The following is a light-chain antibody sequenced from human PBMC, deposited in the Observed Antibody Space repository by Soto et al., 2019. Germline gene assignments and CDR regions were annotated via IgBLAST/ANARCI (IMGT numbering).Light chain of an antibody. V-gene: IGKV3D-15*01. Sequence: DIVMTQSPATLSLSPGDSATLSCRASQSVDNDLAWYQQKTGQPPRLLIYDASTRATGIPDRLSGSQSGTELTLTISRLLSEDFAVYSCQKYNNWPLTCGGGTKVDIK. CDR2: DAS. J-gene: IGKJ4*01. CDR1: QSVDND. CDR3: QKYNNWPLT.